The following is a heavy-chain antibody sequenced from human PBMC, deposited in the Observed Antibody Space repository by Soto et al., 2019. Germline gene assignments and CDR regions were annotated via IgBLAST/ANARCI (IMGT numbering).Heavy chain of an antibody. Sequence: GGSLRLSCAASGFTFSSYAMSWVRQAPGKGLEWVSAISGSGGSKYYADSVKGRFTISRDNSKNTLYLQMNSLRAEDTAVYYCAKDEYSSSYYYYYMDVWGKGTTVTVSS. V-gene: IGHV3-23*01. D-gene: IGHD6-13*01. CDR2: ISGSGGSK. CDR3: AKDEYSSSYYYYYMDV. CDR1: GFTFSSYA. J-gene: IGHJ6*03.